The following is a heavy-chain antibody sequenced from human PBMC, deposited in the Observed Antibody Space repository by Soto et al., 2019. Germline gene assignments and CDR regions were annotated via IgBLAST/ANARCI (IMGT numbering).Heavy chain of an antibody. CDR1: GYSFTSYW. D-gene: IGHD2-15*01. Sequence: EVQLVQSGAEVKEPGESLRIPCKGSGYSFTSYWISWVRQMPGKGLEWMGRIDPSDSYTNYSPSFQGHVTISADKSISPAYLQWGSLKASDTAMYYCVRRWRSGGSCYNYWGQGTLVTVSS. V-gene: IGHV5-10-1*01. CDR3: VRRWRSGGSCYNY. CDR2: IDPSDSYT. J-gene: IGHJ4*02.